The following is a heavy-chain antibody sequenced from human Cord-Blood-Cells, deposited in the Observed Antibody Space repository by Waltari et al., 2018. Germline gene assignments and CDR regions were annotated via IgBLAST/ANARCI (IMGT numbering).Heavy chain of an antibody. CDR1: GFTFSSSA. V-gene: IGHV3-30*04. CDR3: ARDGGPTGIYYFDY. Sequence: QVQLVESGGGVVQPGRALRLSCAASGFTFSSSALHWLRQAPGKGLEWVAVISYDVSNKYYADSVKGRFTISRDNSKNTLYLQMNSLRAEDTAVYYCARDGGPTGIYYFDYWGQGTLVTVSS. J-gene: IGHJ4*02. D-gene: IGHD1-1*01. CDR2: ISYDVSNK.